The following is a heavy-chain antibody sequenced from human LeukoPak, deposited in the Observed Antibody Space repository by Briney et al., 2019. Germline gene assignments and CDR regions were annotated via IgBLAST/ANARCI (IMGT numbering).Heavy chain of an antibody. CDR3: GRGWTKVDY. CDR1: GGSISSDSYY. D-gene: IGHD1/OR15-1a*01. Sequence: SETLSLTCTVSGGSISSDSYYWGWIRQPPGKGREWIGTIYYSGSTYCEPSLKRRVPLSIDSSGNQFSLKLSSVTAADTAVYYCGRGWTKVDYWGQGTLVTVSS. V-gene: IGHV4-39*01. CDR2: IYYSGST. J-gene: IGHJ4*02.